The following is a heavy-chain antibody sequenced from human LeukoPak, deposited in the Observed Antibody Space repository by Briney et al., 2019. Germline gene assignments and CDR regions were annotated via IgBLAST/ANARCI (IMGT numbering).Heavy chain of an antibody. CDR2: IFYSGST. V-gene: IGHV4-39*01. CDR3: ANSANYGGNSGYFDN. J-gene: IGHJ4*02. CDR1: GGSISSSSYY. Sequence: SETLSLTCTASGGSISSSSYYWGWIRQPPGKGLEWIGSIFYSGSTYYNPSLKSRVTISVDTSKNQFSLKLSSVTAADTAVYYCANSANYGGNSGYFDNWGQGTLVTVSS. D-gene: IGHD4-23*01.